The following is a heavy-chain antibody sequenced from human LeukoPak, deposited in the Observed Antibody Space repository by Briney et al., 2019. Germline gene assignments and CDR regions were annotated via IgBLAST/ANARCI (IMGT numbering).Heavy chain of an antibody. J-gene: IGHJ5*02. D-gene: IGHD6-13*01. CDR2: ISAYSGHT. Sequence: ASVKVSCKASGYTFTNYGISWVRQAPGQGPAWMGWISAYSGHTNYEQKLQGRVTMTTDTSTSTAYMELRSLRSDDTAVYYCARDNHSGSWSWFDPWGQGTLVSVSS. V-gene: IGHV1-18*01. CDR3: ARDNHSGSWSWFDP. CDR1: GYTFTNYG.